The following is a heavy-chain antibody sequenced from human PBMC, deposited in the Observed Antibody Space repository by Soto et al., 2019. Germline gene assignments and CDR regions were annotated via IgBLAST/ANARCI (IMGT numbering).Heavy chain of an antibody. V-gene: IGHV1-69*13. CDR3: ARDRGGSYRNYYYYGMDV. CDR1: GGTFSSYA. J-gene: IGHJ6*02. Sequence: SVKVSCKASGGTFSSYAISWVRQAPGQGLEWMGGIIPIFGTANYAQKFQGRVTITADESTSTAYMELSSLGSEDTAVYYCARDRGGSYRNYYYYGMDVWGQGTTVTVSS. D-gene: IGHD1-26*01. CDR2: IIPIFGTA.